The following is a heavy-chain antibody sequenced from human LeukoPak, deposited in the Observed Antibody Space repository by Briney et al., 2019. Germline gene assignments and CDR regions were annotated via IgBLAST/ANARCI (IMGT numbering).Heavy chain of an antibody. V-gene: IGHV3-48*02. CDR3: ASSPRGASPYFFDC. D-gene: IGHD3-10*01. J-gene: IGHJ4*02. Sequence: PGGSLRLSCSASGXTFSSYSMNWVRQAPGKGLEWVSYISSSSSTIYYADSVKGRFTISRDSAKNSLYLQMNSLRDEDTAVYYCASSPRGASPYFFDCWGQGTLVTVSS. CDR1: GXTFSSYS. CDR2: ISSSSSTI.